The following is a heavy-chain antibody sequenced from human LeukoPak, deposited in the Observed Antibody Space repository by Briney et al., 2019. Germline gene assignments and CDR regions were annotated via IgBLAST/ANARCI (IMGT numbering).Heavy chain of an antibody. J-gene: IGHJ4*02. V-gene: IGHV4-59*01. D-gene: IGHD2-2*01. CDR2: TYDSGSS. Sequence: PSETLSLTCAVSGGSMRNYYWSWIRQPPGKGLEWIGYTYDSGSSSYNPSLRSRVSISIDTSKSQFSLNLSSVTAADTAVYYCARGWASSWYYFDFWGQGTLVTVCS. CDR1: GGSMRNYY. CDR3: ARGWASSWYYFDF.